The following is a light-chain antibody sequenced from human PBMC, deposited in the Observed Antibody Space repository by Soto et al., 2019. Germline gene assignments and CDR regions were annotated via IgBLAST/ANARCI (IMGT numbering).Light chain of an antibody. CDR3: QQSYSTTWT. V-gene: IGKV1-39*01. CDR2: AAS. Sequence: DIQMTQSPSSLSASVVYRVTITCLASQGISTYLNCYQQKPGKAPKLLIYAASSLQSGVPSRFSGSGSETDFTLTISSLQPEDFATYSCQQSYSTTWTFGQGTKVDIK. J-gene: IGKJ1*01. CDR1: QGISTY.